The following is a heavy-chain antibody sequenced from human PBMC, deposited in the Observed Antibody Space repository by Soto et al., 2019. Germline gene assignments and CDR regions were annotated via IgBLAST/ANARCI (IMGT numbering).Heavy chain of an antibody. Sequence: GSGPTLVNPTQTLTLTCTFSGFSLSTSGVGVGWIRQPPGKALEWLALIYWDDGKRYSPSLKSRLTITKDTSKNQVVLTMTNMDPVDTATYYCARTTPDCSGGSCHQPEDYYYYYYMDVWGKGTTVTVSS. CDR1: GFSLSTSGVG. D-gene: IGHD2-15*01. V-gene: IGHV2-5*02. CDR2: IYWDDGK. J-gene: IGHJ6*03. CDR3: ARTTPDCSGGSCHQPEDYYYYYYMDV.